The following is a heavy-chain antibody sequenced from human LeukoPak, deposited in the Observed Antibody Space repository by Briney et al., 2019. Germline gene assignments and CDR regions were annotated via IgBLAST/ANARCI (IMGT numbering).Heavy chain of an antibody. CDR2: IKQDGSEK. D-gene: IGHD3-9*01. V-gene: IGHV3-7*03. J-gene: IGHJ3*02. Sequence: GGSLRLSCAASGFTFSSYWMSWVRQAPGKGLEWVANIKQDGSEKYYVDSVKGRFTISRDNAKNSLYLQMSSLRAEDTAVYYCARDVGDILTGFDIWGQGTMVTVSS. CDR3: ARDVGDILTGFDI. CDR1: GFTFSSYW.